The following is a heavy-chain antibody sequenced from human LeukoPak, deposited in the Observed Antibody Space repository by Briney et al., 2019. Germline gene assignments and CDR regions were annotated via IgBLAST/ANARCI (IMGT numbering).Heavy chain of an antibody. J-gene: IGHJ4*02. Sequence: PGGSLRLSCAASGFTFSSYAMHWVRQAPGKGLEWVSVIYSGGSTYYADSVKGRFTISRDNSKNTLYLQMNSLRAEDTAVYYCAREEDTYYYDSSGYWGQGTLVTVSS. CDR3: AREEDTYYYDSSGY. V-gene: IGHV3-66*01. CDR1: GFTFSSYA. D-gene: IGHD3-22*01. CDR2: IYSGGST.